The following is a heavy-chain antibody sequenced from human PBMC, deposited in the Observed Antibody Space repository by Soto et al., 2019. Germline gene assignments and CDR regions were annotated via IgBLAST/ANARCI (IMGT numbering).Heavy chain of an antibody. CDR3: ARHYYYDSSGYYPLYYYGMDV. J-gene: IGHJ6*02. Sequence: SVKVSCKASGGTFSSYAISWVRQAPGQGLEWMGGIIPIFGTANYAQKFQGRVTITADESTSTAYMELSSLRSEDTAVYYCARHYYYDSSGYYPLYYYGMDVWGQGTTVTVSS. V-gene: IGHV1-69*13. CDR2: IIPIFGTA. D-gene: IGHD3-22*01. CDR1: GGTFSSYA.